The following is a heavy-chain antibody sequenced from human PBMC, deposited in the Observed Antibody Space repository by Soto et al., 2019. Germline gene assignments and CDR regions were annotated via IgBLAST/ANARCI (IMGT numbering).Heavy chain of an antibody. CDR1: GFSLTSAKMG. D-gene: IGHD6-13*01. Sequence: QVTLKESGPVLVKPTETLTLTCTVSGFSLTSAKMGVSWIRQPPGKALEWLAHIFSNDEKSYSTSLKSRLTIPQDTPRSQVVPIMTNMGPGDTATIYWAGMGYTRGRGGGGDYWGQGTLVSVSS. CDR3: AGMGYTRGRGGGGDY. V-gene: IGHV2-26*01. CDR2: IFSNDEK. J-gene: IGHJ4*02.